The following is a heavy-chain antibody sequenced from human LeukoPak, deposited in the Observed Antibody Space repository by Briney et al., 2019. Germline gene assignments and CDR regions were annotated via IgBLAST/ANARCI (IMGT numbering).Heavy chain of an antibody. CDR2: IYYSGST. D-gene: IGHD2-15*01. V-gene: IGHV4-39*01. CDR1: GGSISSSSYY. Sequence: ASETLSLTCTVSGGSISSSSYYWGWIRQPPGKGLEWIGSIYYSGSTYYNPSLKSRVTISVDTSKNQFSLKLSPVTAADTAVYYCARLRVVVAATWLGYYYYYMDVWGKGTTVTVSS. CDR3: ARLRVVVAATWLGYYYYYMDV. J-gene: IGHJ6*03.